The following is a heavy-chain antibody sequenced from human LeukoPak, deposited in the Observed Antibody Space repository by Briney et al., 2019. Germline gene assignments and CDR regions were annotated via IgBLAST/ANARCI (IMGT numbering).Heavy chain of an antibody. Sequence: SQTLSLTCAISGDSVSSNSAAWNWIRQSPSRGLEWLGRTYYRSKWYNDYAVSVKCRITINPDTSKNQFSLQLNSVTSEDTAVYYCARELNGSGSLYYYYGMDVWGQGTTVTVSS. CDR2: TYYRSKWYN. CDR1: GDSVSSNSAA. CDR3: ARELNGSGSLYYYYGMDV. D-gene: IGHD3-10*01. J-gene: IGHJ6*02. V-gene: IGHV6-1*01.